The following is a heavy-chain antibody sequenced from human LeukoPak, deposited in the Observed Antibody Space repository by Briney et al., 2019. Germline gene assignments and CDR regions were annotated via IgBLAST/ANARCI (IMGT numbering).Heavy chain of an antibody. J-gene: IGHJ6*03. CDR3: ARGDSNPSYYYYYMDV. Sequence: GGSLRLSCAASGFAYSDYWMHWVRQVPGKGLVWVSRIDGDGRSTSYADSVKGRFTISRDTAKNTLYLQMNSLRAEDTAVYYCARGDSNPSYYYYYMDVWGEGTTVTVSS. CDR1: GFAYSDYW. CDR2: IDGDGRST. D-gene: IGHD4-11*01. V-gene: IGHV3-74*01.